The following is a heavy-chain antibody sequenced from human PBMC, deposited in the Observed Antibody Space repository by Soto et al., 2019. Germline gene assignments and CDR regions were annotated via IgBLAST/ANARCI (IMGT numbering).Heavy chain of an antibody. V-gene: IGHV4-39*01. J-gene: IGHJ3*02. CDR2: IYYSGNT. CDR3: AGGPNSSSWYWGRDAFDI. Sequence: PSETLSLTCTVSGGSISSSSYYWGWIRQPPGKGLEWIGSIYYSGNTYYNPSLKSRVTISVDTSKNQFSRKLSSVTAADTAVYYCAGGPNSSSWYWGRDAFDIWGQGTMVTVSS. CDR1: GGSISSSSYY. D-gene: IGHD6-13*01.